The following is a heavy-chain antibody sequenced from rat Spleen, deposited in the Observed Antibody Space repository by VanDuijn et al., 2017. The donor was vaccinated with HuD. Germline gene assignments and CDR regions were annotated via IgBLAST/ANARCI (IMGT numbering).Heavy chain of an antibody. V-gene: IGHV5-58*01. J-gene: IGHJ1*01. CDR3: ARDMSRTIAAKSYWYFDF. CDR1: GFTFSSYW. D-gene: IGHD1-2*01. Sequence: EVQLVETGGGLVQPGKSLKLSCVASGFTFSSYWMYWVRQAPGKGLEWVSSINHEGSSTYYPDSVKGRFTISRDNAKSTLYLQMESLRSEDTATYYCARDMSRTIAAKSYWYFDFWGPGTMVTVSS. CDR2: INHEGSST.